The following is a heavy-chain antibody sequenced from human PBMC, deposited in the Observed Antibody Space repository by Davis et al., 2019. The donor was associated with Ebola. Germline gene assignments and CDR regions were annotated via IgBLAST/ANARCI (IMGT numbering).Heavy chain of an antibody. J-gene: IGHJ6*02. CDR1: GFTISNYA. D-gene: IGHD2-21*01. CDR2: IGSSDGNT. V-gene: IGHV3-23*01. Sequence: GESLKISCEVSGFTISNYAMSWVRQAPGKGLEWVSGIGSSDGNTYYADSLKGRSTISRDNSKNTLYLQMNSLRVEDTAVYYCAKRKDRGNSQSAMDVWGQGTTVTVSS. CDR3: AKRKDRGNSQSAMDV.